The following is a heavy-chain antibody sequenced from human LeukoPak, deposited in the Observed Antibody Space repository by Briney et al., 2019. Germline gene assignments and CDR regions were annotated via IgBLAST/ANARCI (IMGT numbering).Heavy chain of an antibody. CDR2: ISYDGSNK. CDR1: GFTFSSYA. CDR3: SLRFWFDP. Sequence: QPGGSLRLSCAASGFTFSSYAMHWVRQAPGKGLEWVAVISYDGSNKYYADSVKGRFTISRDNSKNTLYLQMNSLRAEDTAVYYCSLRFWFDPWGQGTLVTVSS. J-gene: IGHJ5*02. V-gene: IGHV3-30-3*01. D-gene: IGHD4-17*01.